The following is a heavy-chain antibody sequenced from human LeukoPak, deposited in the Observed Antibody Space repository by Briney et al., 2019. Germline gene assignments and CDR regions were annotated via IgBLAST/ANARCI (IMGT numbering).Heavy chain of an antibody. J-gene: IGHJ5*02. V-gene: IGHV1-8*01. Sequence: ASVKVSCKASGFTFTGYDINWVRQASGQGLEWMGWVNPNNGNTGYAQKFQGRVTMTRDTSISTAYMELRGLRSEDTAVYYCVRDGEGAAISVNYWFDPWGQGTLVTVSS. CDR1: GFTFTGYD. CDR2: VNPNNGNT. D-gene: IGHD2-2*02. CDR3: VRDGEGAAISVNYWFDP.